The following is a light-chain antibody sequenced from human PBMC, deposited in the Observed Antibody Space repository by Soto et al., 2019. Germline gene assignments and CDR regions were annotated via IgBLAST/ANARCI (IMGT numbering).Light chain of an antibody. CDR3: QQYINYPNT. Sequence: GDRVTITCRASQTTNTWLAWYQQKPGTAPKLLIYDASSLEGGVPSRFSDRGSGTEFTLTISSLQPDDLATYYCQQYINYPNTFGQGTKVEIK. V-gene: IGKV1-5*01. CDR1: QTTNTW. J-gene: IGKJ2*01. CDR2: DAS.